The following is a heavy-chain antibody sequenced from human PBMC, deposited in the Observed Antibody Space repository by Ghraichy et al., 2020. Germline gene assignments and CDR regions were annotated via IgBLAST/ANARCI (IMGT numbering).Heavy chain of an antibody. D-gene: IGHD6-6*01. Sequence: ETLSLTCAVYGGSFSGYYWSWIRQPPGKGLEWIGEINHSGSTNYNPSLKSRVTISVDTSKNQFSLKLSSVTAADTAVYYCARVGYSSSSHDYWGQGTLVTVSS. J-gene: IGHJ4*02. CDR3: ARVGYSSSSHDY. CDR1: GGSFSGYY. V-gene: IGHV4-34*01. CDR2: INHSGST.